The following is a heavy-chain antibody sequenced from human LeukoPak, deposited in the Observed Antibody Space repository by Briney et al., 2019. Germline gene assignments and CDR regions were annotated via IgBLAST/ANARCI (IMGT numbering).Heavy chain of an antibody. CDR2: IYYSGST. V-gene: IGHV4-39*01. J-gene: IGHJ4*02. CDR3: ARLWTGNGYYFDY. D-gene: IGHD3/OR15-3a*01. CDR1: GGSIYSSSYY. Sequence: SETLSLTCTVSGGSIYSSSYYWGWIRQPPGKGLEWIGNIYYSGSTYYNPSLKSRVTISVDPSKNQFSLKLNSVTAADTAVYYCARLWTGNGYYFDYWGQGTLVTASS.